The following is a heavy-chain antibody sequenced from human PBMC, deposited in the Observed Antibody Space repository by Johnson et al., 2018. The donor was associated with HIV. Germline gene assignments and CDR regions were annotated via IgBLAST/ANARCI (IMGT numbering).Heavy chain of an antibody. J-gene: IGHJ3*02. CDR3: ARVRLPDAFDI. CDR1: GFTFSSYA. Sequence: QVQLVESGGGLVKPGGSLRLSCAASGFTFSSYAMHWVRQAPGKGLEWVAVISYDGSNKYYADSVKGRFTISRDNSKNTLYLQMNSLRAEDTAVYYCARVRLPDAFDIWGQGTMVTVSS. CDR2: ISYDGSNK. V-gene: IGHV3-30*04.